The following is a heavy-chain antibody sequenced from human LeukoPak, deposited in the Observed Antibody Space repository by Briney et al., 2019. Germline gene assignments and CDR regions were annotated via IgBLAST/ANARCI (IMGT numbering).Heavy chain of an antibody. V-gene: IGHV3-74*01. CDR1: GFTFSTYW. CDR2: INSDGSST. D-gene: IGHD6-6*01. J-gene: IGHJ4*02. CDR3: AKDWRYSSSPRAPLDY. Sequence: GGSLRLSCAASGFTFSTYWMHWVRQPPGEGLVWVSRINSDGSSTNYADSVKGRFTISRDNSKNTLYLQMNSLRAEDTAVYYCAKDWRYSSSPRAPLDYWGQGTLVTVSS.